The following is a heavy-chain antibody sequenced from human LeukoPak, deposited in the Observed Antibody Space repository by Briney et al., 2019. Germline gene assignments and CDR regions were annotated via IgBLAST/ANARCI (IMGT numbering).Heavy chain of an antibody. CDR1: GFTFSSYW. CDR2: IKQDGSEK. Sequence: GGSLRLSCAASGFTFSSYWMSWVRQAPGKGLEWVANIKQDGSEKYYVDSVKGRFTISRDNAKNSLYLQMNSLRAEDTAVYYCARGLYYSLDYFDYWGQGTLVTVSS. J-gene: IGHJ4*02. CDR3: ARGLYYSLDYFDY. V-gene: IGHV3-7*01. D-gene: IGHD1-26*01.